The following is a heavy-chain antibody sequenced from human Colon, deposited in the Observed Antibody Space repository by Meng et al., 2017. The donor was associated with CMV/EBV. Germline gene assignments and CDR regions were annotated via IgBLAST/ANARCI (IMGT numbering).Heavy chain of an antibody. CDR2: ISAYNGNT. Sequence: ASVKVSCKASGFPFTSYSFTWVRQAPGQGLEWLGWISAYNGNTNYAQIVQGRVTMTTDPSTTTAYMELRSLRSDDTALYYCARLNGGNSGDWFDPWGQGTLVTVSS. V-gene: IGHV1-18*04. CDR1: GFPFTSYS. CDR3: ARLNGGNSGDWFDP. J-gene: IGHJ5*02. D-gene: IGHD4-23*01.